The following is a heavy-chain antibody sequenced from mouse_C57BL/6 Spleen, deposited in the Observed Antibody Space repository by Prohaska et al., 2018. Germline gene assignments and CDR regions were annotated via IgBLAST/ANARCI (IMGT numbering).Heavy chain of an antibody. V-gene: IGHV5-4*01. D-gene: IGHD4-1*02. CDR2: ISDGGSYT. J-gene: IGHJ4*01. CDR3: EREGQLGRYYAMDY. Sequence: TISDGGSYTYYTDNVKGRFTISRDNAKNNLYLQMSHMKSEDTAMNDCEREGQLGRYYAMDYWGQGTSVTVSS.